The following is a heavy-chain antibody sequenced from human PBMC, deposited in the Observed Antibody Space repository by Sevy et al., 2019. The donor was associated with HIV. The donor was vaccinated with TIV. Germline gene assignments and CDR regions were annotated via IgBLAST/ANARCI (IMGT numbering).Heavy chain of an antibody. J-gene: IGHJ5*02. CDR2: INHSGST. V-gene: IGHV4-34*08. D-gene: IGHD2-2*01. CDR3: ARSPPIVVVPGAPSWFDP. CDR1: GGTFSGYY. Sequence: SETLSLTCAVHGGTFSGYYWNWISQPPGKGLESIGEINHSGSTNYNPSLKSRVTISVDTSKNQFSLKLSSVTSADTAVYYCARSPPIVVVPGAPSWFDPWGQGTLVTVSS.